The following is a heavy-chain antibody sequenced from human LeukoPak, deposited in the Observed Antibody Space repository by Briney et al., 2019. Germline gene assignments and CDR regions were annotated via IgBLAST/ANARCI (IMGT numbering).Heavy chain of an antibody. CDR2: ISYDGSNI. CDR3: VKDRGSGDMDY. V-gene: IGHV3-30*18. CDR1: GFSFSNFG. D-gene: IGHD2-21*01. Sequence: QAGGSLRLSCAASGFSFSNFGMHWVRLAPGKGLEWVAYISYDGSNIYYADSVKGRFSIARDDSKNTLFLHMNTLRAKDTAVYYGVKDRGSGDMDYWGQGTLVTVSS. J-gene: IGHJ4*02.